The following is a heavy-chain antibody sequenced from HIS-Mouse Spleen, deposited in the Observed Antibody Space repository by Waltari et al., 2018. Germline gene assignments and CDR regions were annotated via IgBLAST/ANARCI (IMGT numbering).Heavy chain of an antibody. Sequence: QVQLVESGGGVVQPGRSLRLSCAASGFPFSSYGLPWVRQAPGKGLEWVAVISYDGSNKYYADSVKGRFTISRDNSKNTLYLQMNSLRAEDTAVYYCAKDLDSSSWYYFDYWGQGTLVTVSS. CDR3: AKDLDSSSWYYFDY. D-gene: IGHD6-13*01. J-gene: IGHJ4*02. V-gene: IGHV3-30*18. CDR1: GFPFSSYG. CDR2: ISYDGSNK.